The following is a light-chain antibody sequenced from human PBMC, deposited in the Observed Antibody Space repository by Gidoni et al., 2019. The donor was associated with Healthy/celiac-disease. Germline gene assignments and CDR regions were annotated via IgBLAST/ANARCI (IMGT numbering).Light chain of an antibody. CDR3: QQFNNYPPLT. V-gene: IGKV1D-13*01. Sequence: IQLTQSPSSLSASVGDRVTITSRASQGISSALAWYQQKPGKAPKLLIYDASSLESGVPSRFSGSGSGTDFTLTISSLQPEDFATYYCQQFNNYPPLTFXGXTKVEIK. CDR2: DAS. CDR1: QGISSA. J-gene: IGKJ4*01.